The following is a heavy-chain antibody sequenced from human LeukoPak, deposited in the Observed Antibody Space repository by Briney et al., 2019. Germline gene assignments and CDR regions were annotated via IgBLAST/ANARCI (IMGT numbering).Heavy chain of an antibody. J-gene: IGHJ4*02. CDR1: GFTLSSYS. Sequence: GGSLRLSCAASGFTLSSYSMNWVRQAPGKGLEWVSSISSSSSYIYYADSVKGRFTIYRDSAKNSLYLQMNSLRAEDTAVYYCARVWGYGNWYFDYWGQGTLVTVSS. D-gene: IGHD3-16*01. CDR2: ISSSSSYI. CDR3: ARVWGYGNWYFDY. V-gene: IGHV3-21*01.